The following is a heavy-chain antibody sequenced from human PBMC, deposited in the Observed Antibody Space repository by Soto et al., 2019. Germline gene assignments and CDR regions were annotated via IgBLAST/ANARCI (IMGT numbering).Heavy chain of an antibody. D-gene: IGHD6-19*01. V-gene: IGHV3-7*01. CDR2: INQDGSEK. J-gene: IGHJ4*02. CDR1: GFVFMSYW. CDR3: ARDGVAAGLYLDN. Sequence: VGSLRLSCAASGFVFMSYWMSWVRQAPGKGLEWVANINQDGSEKYYVDSVRGRFIISRDNAENSLYLQMNSLRAEDTALYYCARDGVAAGLYLDNWGQGTLVTVSS.